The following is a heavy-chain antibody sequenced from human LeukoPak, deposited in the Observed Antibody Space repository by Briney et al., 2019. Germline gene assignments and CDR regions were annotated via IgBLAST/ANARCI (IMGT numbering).Heavy chain of an antibody. V-gene: IGHV3-23*01. CDR1: GFTFSSYA. CDR2: ISGSGGST. Sequence: QPGGSLRLSCAAFGFTFSSYAMSWVRQAPGKGLEWVSAISGSGGSTYYADSVKGRFTISRDNSKNTLYLQMNSLRAEDTAVYYCAKSITDEYSSGWYHFDYWGQGTLVTVSS. D-gene: IGHD6-19*01. CDR3: AKSITDEYSSGWYHFDY. J-gene: IGHJ4*02.